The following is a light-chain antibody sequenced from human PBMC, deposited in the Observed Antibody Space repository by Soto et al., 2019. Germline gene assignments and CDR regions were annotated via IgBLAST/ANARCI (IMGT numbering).Light chain of an antibody. J-gene: IGLJ1*01. Sequence: SYELTQPPSVSVSPGQTATITCGAKDIASTSAHWYQQRPGQAPVLVVYDDDARPSGIPERFSGSNSGDTATLTISRVEPGDEADYYCQVWDITNDHQGFGTGTKVPS. V-gene: IGLV3-21*02. CDR1: DIASTS. CDR2: DDD. CDR3: QVWDITNDHQG.